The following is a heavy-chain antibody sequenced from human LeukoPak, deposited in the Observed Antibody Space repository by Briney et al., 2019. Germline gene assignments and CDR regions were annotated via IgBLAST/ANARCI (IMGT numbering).Heavy chain of an antibody. J-gene: IGHJ5*02. D-gene: IGHD5-18*01. CDR1: GGSISSYY. CDR2: IYTSGST. Sequence: SESLSLTCTVSGGSISSYYWSWIRQPAGKRLECIGRIYTSGSTNYNPSLKSRVTMSVDTSKNQFSLKLSSVTAADTAVYYCARETHLYSYGANWFDPWGQGTLVTVSS. CDR3: ARETHLYSYGANWFDP. V-gene: IGHV4-4*07.